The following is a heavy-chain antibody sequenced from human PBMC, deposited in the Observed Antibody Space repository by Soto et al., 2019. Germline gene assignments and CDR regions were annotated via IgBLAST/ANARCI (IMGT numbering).Heavy chain of an antibody. Sequence: ASVXVAFKASWFTSSFVSLVLHAPGQRLEWMGWISTHNGNTIYAQKFQGRVIMTMDTSTTTVYMELRSLRPDDTAVYLCEREGILRIFDEYDLWGQPTMVNV. CDR1: WFTSSFV. V-gene: IGHV1-18*04. CDR3: EREGILRIFDEYDL. D-gene: IGHD3-10*01. J-gene: IGHJ3*01. CDR2: ISTHNGNT.